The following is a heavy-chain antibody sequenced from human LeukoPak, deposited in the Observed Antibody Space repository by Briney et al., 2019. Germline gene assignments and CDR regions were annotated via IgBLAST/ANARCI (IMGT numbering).Heavy chain of an antibody. D-gene: IGHD6-6*01. CDR2: IIPIFGTA. CDR1: GGTFSSYA. CDR3: AREGRAYSSSSGFVDY. J-gene: IGHJ4*02. Sequence: ASVKVSCKASGGTFSSYAISWVRQAPGQGLEWMGGIIPIFGTANYAQKFQGRVTITTDESTSTAYMELSSLRSEDTAVYYCAREGRAYSSSSGFVDYWGQGTLVTVSS. V-gene: IGHV1-69*05.